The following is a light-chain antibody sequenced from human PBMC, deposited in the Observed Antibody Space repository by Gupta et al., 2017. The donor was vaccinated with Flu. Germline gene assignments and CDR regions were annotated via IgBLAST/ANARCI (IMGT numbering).Light chain of an antibody. CDR1: SSDVGGHNY. V-gene: IGLV2-11*03. J-gene: IGLJ2*01. Sequence: GTSSDVGGHNYVSWYQQHPGKAPKLMVYDVSKRPSGVSGRFSGSKSGNTASLTISGLQADDEADYYCYSYGGSYRVFGGGTKLTVL. CDR3: YSYGGSYRV. CDR2: DVS.